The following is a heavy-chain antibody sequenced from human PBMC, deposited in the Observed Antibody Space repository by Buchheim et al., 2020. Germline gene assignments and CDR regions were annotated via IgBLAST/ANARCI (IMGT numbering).Heavy chain of an antibody. J-gene: IGHJ4*02. CDR1: GGSISSGGYY. CDR3: ARSVYDFWSGYYAQGPFDY. D-gene: IGHD3-3*01. V-gene: IGHV4-31*03. Sequence: QVQLQESGPGLVKPSQTLSLTCTVSGGSISSGGYYWSWIRQHPGKGLEWIGYIYYSGSTYYNPSLKSRVTISVDTSKNQFSLKLSSVTAADTAVYYCARSVYDFWSGYYAQGPFDYWGQGTL. CDR2: IYYSGST.